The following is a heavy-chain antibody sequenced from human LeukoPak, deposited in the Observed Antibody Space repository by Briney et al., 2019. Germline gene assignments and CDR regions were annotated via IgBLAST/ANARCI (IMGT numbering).Heavy chain of an antibody. CDR3: ARGPPTVFVRGDDDAFDI. Sequence: SVKVSCKASGGTFSSYAISWVRQAPGQGLEWMGRIIPILGIANYAQKFQGRVTITADKSTSTAYMELSSLRSEDTAVYYCARGPPTVFVRGDDDAFDIWGQGTMVTVSS. CDR2: IIPILGIA. J-gene: IGHJ3*02. D-gene: IGHD2-21*02. CDR1: GGTFSSYA. V-gene: IGHV1-69*04.